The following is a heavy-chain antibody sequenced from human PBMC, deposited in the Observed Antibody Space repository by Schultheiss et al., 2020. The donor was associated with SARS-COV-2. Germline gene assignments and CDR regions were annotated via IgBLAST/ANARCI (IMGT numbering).Heavy chain of an antibody. Sequence: GGSLRLSCAASGFTFSSYAMSWVRQVPGKGLEWVAVIWYDGSNKYYADSVKGRFTISRDNSKNTLYLQMNSLRAEDTAVYYCAKDRVGWELLLDAFDIWGQGTMVTVSS. V-gene: IGHV3-33*06. D-gene: IGHD1-26*01. J-gene: IGHJ3*02. CDR2: IWYDGSNK. CDR3: AKDRVGWELLLDAFDI. CDR1: GFTFSSYA.